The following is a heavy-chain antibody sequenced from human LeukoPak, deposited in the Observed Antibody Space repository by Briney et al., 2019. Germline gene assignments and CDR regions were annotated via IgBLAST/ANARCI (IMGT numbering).Heavy chain of an antibody. D-gene: IGHD3-10*01. CDR1: RFTFSSYA. CDR2: IRGSDSST. CDR3: AKDRVVRGVMGANDY. Sequence: PGGSLRLSCTASRFTFSSYAMTWVRQAPGKGLEWVSTIRGSDSSTYYADSVKGRFTVSRDNSKNTLCLQMNSLRAEDTAVYYCAKDRVVRGVMGANDYWGQGALVTVSS. V-gene: IGHV3-23*01. J-gene: IGHJ4*02.